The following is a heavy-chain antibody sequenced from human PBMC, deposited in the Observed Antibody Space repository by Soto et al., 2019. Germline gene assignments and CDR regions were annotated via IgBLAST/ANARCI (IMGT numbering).Heavy chain of an antibody. CDR1: GYFFTRNW. V-gene: IGHV5-51*01. J-gene: IGHJ4*02. D-gene: IGHD2-8*02. CDR3: ARLLGGTSVDY. CDR2: IYPGDSDT. Sequence: GESLMISCKGSGYFFTRNWIGWVRQMPGKGLEWMGIIYPGDSDTNYSPSFQGQVTISADKSMSTAYLQWSGLKASDTAMYYCARLLGGTSVDYWGQGTLVTVSS.